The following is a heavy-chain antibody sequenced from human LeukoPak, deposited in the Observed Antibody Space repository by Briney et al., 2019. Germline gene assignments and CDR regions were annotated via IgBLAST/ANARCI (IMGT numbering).Heavy chain of an antibody. D-gene: IGHD3-16*01. CDR3: AREPPGGGFDY. J-gene: IGHJ4*02. CDR2: VYSGGNT. CDR1: GFTVSSDY. Sequence: GGSLRLSCTASGFTVSSDYMSWVRQAPGKGLEWVSVVYSGGNTYYADSVKGRFTISRDNSKSTLYLQMNSLRAEDTVVYYCAREPPGGGFDYWGQGTLVTVSS. V-gene: IGHV3-66*01.